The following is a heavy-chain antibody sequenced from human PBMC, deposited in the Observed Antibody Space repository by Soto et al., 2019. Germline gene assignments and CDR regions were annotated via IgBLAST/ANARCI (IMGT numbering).Heavy chain of an antibody. D-gene: IGHD6-6*01. J-gene: IGHJ5*02. CDR3: ARQVGSSSPYNWFDT. CDR2: INPNSGGT. Sequence: ASVKVSCKASGYTFTGYYMHWVRQAPGQGLEWMGWINPNSGGTNYAQKFQGRVTMTRDTSISTAYMELSRLRSDDTAVYYCARQVGSSSPYNWFDTWGQGTLVTVSS. V-gene: IGHV1-2*02. CDR1: GYTFTGYY.